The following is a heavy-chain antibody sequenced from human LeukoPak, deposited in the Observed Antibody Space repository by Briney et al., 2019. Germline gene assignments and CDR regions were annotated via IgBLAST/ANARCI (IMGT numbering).Heavy chain of an antibody. CDR1: GDAVYY. CDR2: IYYSGST. D-gene: IGHD1-26*01. J-gene: IGHJ4*02. V-gene: IGHV4-59*02. CDR3: ARDASIVGATSSVFDY. Sequence: SETLSLTCTVSGDAVYYWSWIRQPPGKGLEWIGYIYYSGSTKNNPSLNSRVTMSVDRSKNQFSLKLSSVTAADTAVYYCARDASIVGATSSVFDYWGQGTLVTVSS.